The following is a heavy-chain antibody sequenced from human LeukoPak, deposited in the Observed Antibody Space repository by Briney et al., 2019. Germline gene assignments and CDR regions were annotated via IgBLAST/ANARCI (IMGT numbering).Heavy chain of an antibody. CDR1: GASVSSGSYY. D-gene: IGHD3-10*01. CDR2: IYYSGST. Sequence: SETLSLTCNVSGASVSSGSYYWSWIRQPPGKELEWIGYIYYSGSTSYNPSLKSRVTISVDTSKNQFSLKLSSVTAADTAVYYCASIGVPWGQGTMVTVSS. J-gene: IGHJ3*01. V-gene: IGHV4-61*01. CDR3: ASIGVP.